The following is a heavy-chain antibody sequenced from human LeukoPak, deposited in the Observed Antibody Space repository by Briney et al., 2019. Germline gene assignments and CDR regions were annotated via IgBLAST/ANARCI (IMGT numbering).Heavy chain of an antibody. CDR3: ARGRGSSSYDY. Sequence: SETLSLTCTVSGGSISYYYWSWIRQPTGKGLEWIGYIYYSGSTKYNPSLKSRVTISVDTSKNQFSLKLNSVTAADTAVYYCARGRGSSSYDYWGQGTLVTVSS. D-gene: IGHD6-13*01. V-gene: IGHV4-59*01. CDR2: IYYSGST. CDR1: GGSISYYY. J-gene: IGHJ4*02.